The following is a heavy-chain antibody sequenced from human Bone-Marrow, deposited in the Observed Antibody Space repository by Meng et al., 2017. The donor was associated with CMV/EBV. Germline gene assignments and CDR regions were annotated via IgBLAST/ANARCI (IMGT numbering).Heavy chain of an antibody. CDR3: ARDSAYCSSTSCYWYGMDV. D-gene: IGHD2-2*01. J-gene: IGHJ6*02. V-gene: IGHV1-2*02. CDR1: GYTFTGYY. Sequence: ASVKVSCKASGYTFTGYYMHWVRQAPGQGLEWMGWINPNSGDTNYAQKFQGRVTMTRDTSISTAYMELSRLRSDDTAVYYCARDSAYCSSTSCYWYGMDVWGQGTTVTFSS. CDR2: INPNSGDT.